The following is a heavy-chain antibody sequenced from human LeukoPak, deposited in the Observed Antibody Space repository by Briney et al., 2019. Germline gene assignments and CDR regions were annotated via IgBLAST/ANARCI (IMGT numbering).Heavy chain of an antibody. J-gene: IGHJ6*02. D-gene: IGHD3-10*01. CDR1: GCTLTELS. Sequence: ASVKVSCKVSGCTLTELSMRWVRQAPGKGLEWMGGFDPEDGETIYAQKFQGRVTMTEDTSTDTAYMELSSLRSEDTAVYYCATELRNGSGSYNYYYYYGMDVWGQGTTVTVSS. V-gene: IGHV1-24*01. CDR2: FDPEDGET. CDR3: ATELRNGSGSYNYYYYYGMDV.